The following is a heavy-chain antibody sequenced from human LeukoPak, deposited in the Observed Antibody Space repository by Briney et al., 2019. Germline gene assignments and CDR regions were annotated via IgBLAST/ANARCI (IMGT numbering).Heavy chain of an antibody. D-gene: IGHD3-9*01. CDR3: ARQLRYFDWSHFDY. CDR2: IYYSGST. CDR1: GGSISSSSYY. Sequence: PSETLSLTSTVSGGSISSSSYYWGWIRQPPGKGLEWIGSIYYSGSTYYNPSLKSRVTISVDTSKNQFSLKLSSVTAADTAVYYCARQLRYFDWSHFDYWGQGTLVTVSS. V-gene: IGHV4-39*01. J-gene: IGHJ4*02.